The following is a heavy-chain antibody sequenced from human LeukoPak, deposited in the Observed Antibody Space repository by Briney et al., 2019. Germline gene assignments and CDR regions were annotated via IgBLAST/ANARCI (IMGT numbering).Heavy chain of an antibody. J-gene: IGHJ5*02. CDR1: GFTFSSYA. D-gene: IGHD3-3*01. CDR3: AKELRYDFWSGYLRLGFDWFDP. CDR2: ISGSGGST. V-gene: IGHV3-23*01. Sequence: GGSLRLSCAASGFTFSSYAMSWVRQAPGKGLEWVSAISGSGGSTYYADSVKGRFTISRDNSKKTLYLQMNSLRAEDTAVYYCAKELRYDFWSGYLRLGFDWFDPWGQGTLVTVSS.